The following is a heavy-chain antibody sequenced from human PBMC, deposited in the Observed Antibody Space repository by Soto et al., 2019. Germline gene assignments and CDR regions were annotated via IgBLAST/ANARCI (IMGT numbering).Heavy chain of an antibody. CDR1: GFTFSSYW. Sequence: PGGSLRLSCAASGFTFSSYWMHWVRRAPGKGLVWVSRINSDGSSTSYADSVKGRFTISRDNAKNTLYLQMNSLRAEDTAVYYCARDTGYCSGGSCYIGDYYYGMDVWGQGTTVTVSS. J-gene: IGHJ6*02. CDR2: INSDGSST. CDR3: ARDTGYCSGGSCYIGDYYYGMDV. D-gene: IGHD2-15*01. V-gene: IGHV3-74*01.